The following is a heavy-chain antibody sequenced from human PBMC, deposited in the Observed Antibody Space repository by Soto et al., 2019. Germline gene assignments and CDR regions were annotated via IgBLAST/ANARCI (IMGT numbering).Heavy chain of an antibody. CDR2: AYYSGST. J-gene: IGHJ5*02. CDR1: GGSISSYY. D-gene: IGHD2-8*01. Sequence: SETLSLTCTVSGGSISSYYWSWIRQSPGKGLEWIGYAYYSGSTDYNPSLKSRVTMSVDTSKNQVSLKLNSVTTADTAVYYCARDRSTYGGGGTGEVKENWFDPWGPGTLVTVSS. CDR3: ARDRSTYGGGGTGEVKENWFDP. V-gene: IGHV4-59*01.